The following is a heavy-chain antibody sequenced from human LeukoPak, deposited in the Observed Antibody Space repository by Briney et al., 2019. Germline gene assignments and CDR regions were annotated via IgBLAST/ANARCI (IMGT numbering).Heavy chain of an antibody. D-gene: IGHD3-3*01. Sequence: GASVKVSCKASGYTFTSYGISWVRQAPGQGLEGMGWINPNSGGTNYAQKFQGRVTMTRDTSISTAYMELSRLRSDDTAVYYCARVSLFFGVVPFDYWGQGTLVTVSS. CDR1: GYTFTSYG. CDR2: INPNSGGT. J-gene: IGHJ4*02. V-gene: IGHV1-2*02. CDR3: ARVSLFFGVVPFDY.